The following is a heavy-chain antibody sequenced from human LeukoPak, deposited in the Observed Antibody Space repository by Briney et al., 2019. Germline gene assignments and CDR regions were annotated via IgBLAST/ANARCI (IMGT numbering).Heavy chain of an antibody. V-gene: IGHV3-48*04. Sequence: GGSLRLSCAASGFTFSSYSMNWVRQAPGKGLEWVSGISWNSGSIGYADSVKGRFTISRDNAKNSLYLQMNSLRAEDTAVYYCARGGVVVPAAIGLFDYWGQEPWSPSPQ. CDR2: ISWNSGSI. J-gene: IGHJ4*01. D-gene: IGHD2-2*02. CDR3: ARGGVVVPAAIGLFDY. CDR1: GFTFSSYS.